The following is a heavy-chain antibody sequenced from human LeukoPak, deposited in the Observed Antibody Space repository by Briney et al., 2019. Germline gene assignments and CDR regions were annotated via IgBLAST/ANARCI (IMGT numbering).Heavy chain of an antibody. V-gene: IGHV4-4*07. D-gene: IGHD3-3*01. J-gene: IGHJ6*02. Sequence: PSETLSLTCTVSGGSISSDYWSWIRQPAGKGLEWIGRIYTSGSTNYNPSLKSRVTMSVDTSKNQFSLKLSSVTAADTAVYYCARDGTKDYDFWSGYYNYYYYGMDVWGQGTTVTVSS. CDR2: IYTSGST. CDR3: ARDGTKDYDFWSGYYNYYYYGMDV. CDR1: GGSISSDY.